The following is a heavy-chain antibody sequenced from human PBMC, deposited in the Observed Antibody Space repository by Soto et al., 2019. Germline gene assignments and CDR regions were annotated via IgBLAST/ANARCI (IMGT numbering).Heavy chain of an antibody. V-gene: IGHV3-23*01. Sequence: EVQLLESGGGLVQPGGSLRLSCATSGFTFSTYSMTWVRQAPGKGLEWVSSITGGGEIAHYADSVRGRFTISRDNSKNTLYLQMDSLRAEDTAVYYCAKYLIFMTPYFDYWGQGTLVTVSS. CDR3: AKYLIFMTPYFDY. CDR1: GFTFSTYS. CDR2: ITGGGEIA. D-gene: IGHD3-9*01. J-gene: IGHJ4*02.